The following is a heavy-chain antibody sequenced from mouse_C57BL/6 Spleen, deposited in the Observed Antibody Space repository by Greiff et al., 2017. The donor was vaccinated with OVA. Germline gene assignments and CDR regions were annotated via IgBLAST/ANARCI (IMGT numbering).Heavy chain of an antibody. V-gene: IGHV1-47*01. CDR3: ARGGNYEAWFAY. CDR1: GYTFTTYP. CDR2: FHPYNDDT. J-gene: IGHJ3*01. D-gene: IGHD2-1*01. Sequence: VKLVESGAELVKPGASVKMSCKASGYTFTTYPIEWMKQNHGKSLEWIGNFHPYNDDTKYNEKFKGKATLTVEKSSSTVYLELSRLTSDDSAVYYCARGGNYEAWFAYWGQGTLVTVSA.